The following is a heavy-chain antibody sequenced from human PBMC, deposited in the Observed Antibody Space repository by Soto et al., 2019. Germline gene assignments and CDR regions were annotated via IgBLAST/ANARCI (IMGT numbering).Heavy chain of an antibody. CDR3: PSEKDYHATRGYFDY. D-gene: IGHD3-22*01. CDR1: VFTFSSYG. V-gene: IGHV3-33*01. Sequence: WGSLRVSCAASVFTFSSYGMPWVRQAPGKGLEWVAVIWYDGSNKYYADSVKGRFTISRDNSKNTLYLQMNSLRAEDTAVYYCPSEKDYHATRGYFDYWGQGTLVTVSS. CDR2: IWYDGSNK. J-gene: IGHJ4*02.